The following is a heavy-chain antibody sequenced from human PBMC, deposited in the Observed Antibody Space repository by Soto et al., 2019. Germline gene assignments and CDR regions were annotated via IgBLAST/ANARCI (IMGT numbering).Heavy chain of an antibody. D-gene: IGHD3-22*01. J-gene: IGHJ6*02. CDR3: ARDQGHYYDSRPGAGMDV. CDR2: IWYDGSNK. CDR1: GFTFSSYG. V-gene: IGHV3-33*01. Sequence: GGSLRLSCAASGFTFSSYGMHWVRQAPGKGLEWVAVIWYDGSNKYYADSVKGRFTISRDNSKNTLYLQMNSLRAEDTAVYYCARDQGHYYDSRPGAGMDVWGQGTTVTSP.